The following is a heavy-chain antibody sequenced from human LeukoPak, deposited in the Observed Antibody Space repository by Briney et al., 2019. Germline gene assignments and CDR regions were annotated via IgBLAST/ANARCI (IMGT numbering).Heavy chain of an antibody. J-gene: IGHJ4*02. V-gene: IGHV1-18*01. CDR3: ARSSIPGIAAAGMDY. D-gene: IGHD6-13*01. CDR1: GYTFTSYG. CDR2: ISAYNGNT. Sequence: ASVKASCKASGYTFTSYGISWVRQTPGQGLEWMGWISAYNGNTNYAQKLQGRVTMTTDTSTSTAYMELRSLRSDDTAVYYCARSSIPGIAAAGMDYWGQGTLVTVSS.